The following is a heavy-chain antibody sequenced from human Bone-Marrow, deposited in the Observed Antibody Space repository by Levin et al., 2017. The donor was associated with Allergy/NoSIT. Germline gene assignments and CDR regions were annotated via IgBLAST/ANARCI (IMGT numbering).Heavy chain of an antibody. CDR3: ARMNGEFDY. CDR1: GFTFSDYY. J-gene: IGHJ4*02. Sequence: TAGGSLRLSCATSGFTFSDYYMSWIRQAPGKGLEWISYISSSGSTIDYAESVKGRFTIARDDAKNSVYLQMNSLRAEDAALYYCARMNGEFDYWGQGTLVTVSS. V-gene: IGHV3-11*01. CDR2: ISSSGSTI. D-gene: IGHD3-10*01.